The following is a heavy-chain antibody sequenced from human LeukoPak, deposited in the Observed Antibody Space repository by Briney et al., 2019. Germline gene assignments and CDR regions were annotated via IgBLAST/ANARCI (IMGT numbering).Heavy chain of an antibody. V-gene: IGHV3-7*01. Sequence: PGGSLRLSCAASGFTFSSYWMSWVRQAPGKGLEWVANIKQDGSEKYYVDSVKGRFTISRDNAKNSLYLQMNSLRAEDTAVYYCARRIEGRGGIYYYYYMDVRGKGTTVTVSS. CDR3: ARRIEGRGGIYYYYYMDV. J-gene: IGHJ6*03. CDR2: IKQDGSEK. D-gene: IGHD1-26*01. CDR1: GFTFSSYW.